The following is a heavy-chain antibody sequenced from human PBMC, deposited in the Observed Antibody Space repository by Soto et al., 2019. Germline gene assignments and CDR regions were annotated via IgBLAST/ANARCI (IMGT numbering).Heavy chain of an antibody. J-gene: IGHJ3*02. V-gene: IGHV1-69*13. Sequence: GASVKVSCKASGGTFSSYAISWVRQAPGQGLEWMGGIIPIFGTANYAQKFQGRVTITAVESTSTAYMELSSLRSEDTAVYYCARGFVVVVAASPDAFEIWGQGTTVTVSS. CDR2: IIPIFGTA. CDR3: ARGFVVVVAASPDAFEI. CDR1: GGTFSSYA. D-gene: IGHD2-15*01.